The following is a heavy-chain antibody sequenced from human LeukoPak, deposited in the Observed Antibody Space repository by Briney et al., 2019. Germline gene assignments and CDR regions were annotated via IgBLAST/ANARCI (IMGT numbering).Heavy chain of an antibody. V-gene: IGHV4-38-2*02. J-gene: IGHJ5*02. Sequence: SETLSLTCTVSNTSISGANYWGWVRQPPGEGLEWIATIHHSGGTYYNPSLKSRVTISADTSKNEFSVKLTSVTATDTAVYYCARVTDFWSGYYIRYFDLWGQGSLVTVSS. CDR3: ARVTDFWSGYYIRYFDL. CDR1: NTSISGANY. D-gene: IGHD3-3*01. CDR2: IHHSGGT.